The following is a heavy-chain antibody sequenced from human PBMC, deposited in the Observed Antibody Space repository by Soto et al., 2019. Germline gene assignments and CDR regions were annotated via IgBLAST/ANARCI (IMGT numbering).Heavy chain of an antibody. J-gene: IGHJ4*02. V-gene: IGHV3-21*01. CDR2: ITGSSSYI. Sequence: EVELVGSGGGLVKPGGSLRLSCAASGFTFSTYSMNWVRQAPGEGLEWVSSITGSSSYIFYTDSVKGRFTVSRDNAKNALYLQMDSLRAEDTAVYYCARDLNFWSAPNEGGFDYWAQGVLVTVSS. CDR1: GFTFSTYS. CDR3: ARDLNFWSAPNEGGFDY. D-gene: IGHD3-3*01.